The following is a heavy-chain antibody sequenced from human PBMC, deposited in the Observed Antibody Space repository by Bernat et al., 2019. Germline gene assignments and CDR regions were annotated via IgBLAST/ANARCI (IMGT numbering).Heavy chain of an antibody. V-gene: IGHV4-34*01. D-gene: IGHD5-18*01. CDR2: INHSGST. Sequence: QVQLQQWGAGLLKPSETLSLTCAVYGGSFSGYYWSWIRQHPGKGLEWIGEINHSGSTNYNPSLKSRVTISVDTSKNKFSLKLGSQSAADTAVYYYARVSPSYGYSYYYGMDVLGQGTLVTVSS. J-gene: IGHJ6*01. CDR1: GGSFSGYY. CDR3: ARVSPSYGYSYYYGMDV.